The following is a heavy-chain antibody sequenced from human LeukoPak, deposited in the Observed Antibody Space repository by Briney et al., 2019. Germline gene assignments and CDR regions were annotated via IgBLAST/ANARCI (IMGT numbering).Heavy chain of an antibody. D-gene: IGHD4/OR15-4a*01. J-gene: IGHJ2*01. Sequence: GESLKISCKGSGYSFTTYWISWVRQMPGKGLEWMGRIDPSDSYTNYNPSFQGHVTISTDKSINTAYLQWDSLRASGTAIYYCARVGADRYWYFDLWGRGTLVTVSS. CDR2: IDPSDSYT. CDR3: ARVGADRYWYFDL. V-gene: IGHV5-10-1*01. CDR1: GYSFTTYW.